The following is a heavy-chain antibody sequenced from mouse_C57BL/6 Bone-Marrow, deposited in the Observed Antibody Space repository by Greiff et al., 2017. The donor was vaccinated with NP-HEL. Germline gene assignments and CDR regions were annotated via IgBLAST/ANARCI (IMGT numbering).Heavy chain of an antibody. V-gene: IGHV1-78*01. D-gene: IGHD2-5*01. CDR1: GYTFTDHP. Sequence: QVQLQQSDAELVKPGASVKISCKVSGYTFTDHPIHWMKQRPEQGLEWIGYIYPRDGSTKYNEKFKGKATLTADKSSSTAYMQLNSLTSEDSAVYFCARNSYYSNYGWYFDVWGTGTTVTVSS. CDR3: ARNSYYSNYGWYFDV. J-gene: IGHJ1*03. CDR2: IYPRDGST.